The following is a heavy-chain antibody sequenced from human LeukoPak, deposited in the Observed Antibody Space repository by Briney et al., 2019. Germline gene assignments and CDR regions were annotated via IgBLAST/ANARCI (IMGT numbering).Heavy chain of an antibody. V-gene: IGHV5-51*01. CDR3: ARSGGSGWDEGFDY. J-gene: IGHJ4*02. D-gene: IGHD6-19*01. CDR1: GYSFSGYW. Sequence: GESLKISCKGSGYSFSGYWMAWVRQMPGKGLEWMGIIYLGDSDTRYSPSFQGQVTISADKSISTAYLQWSSLKASDTATYYCARSGGSGWDEGFDYWGQGTLVTVSS. CDR2: IYLGDSDT.